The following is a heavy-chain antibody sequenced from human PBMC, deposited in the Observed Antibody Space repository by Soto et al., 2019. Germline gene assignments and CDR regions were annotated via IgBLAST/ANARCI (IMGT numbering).Heavy chain of an antibody. CDR1: GGSISSYY. V-gene: IGHV4-59*08. CDR2: IYYSGST. Sequence: SQTLSLTCTVSGGSISSYYWSWIRQPPGKGLEWIGYIYYSGSTNYNPSLKSRVTISVDTSKNQFSLKLGSVTAADTAVYYCARGGGYDSDFDYWGQGTLVTVSS. D-gene: IGHD5-12*01. CDR3: ARGGGYDSDFDY. J-gene: IGHJ4*02.